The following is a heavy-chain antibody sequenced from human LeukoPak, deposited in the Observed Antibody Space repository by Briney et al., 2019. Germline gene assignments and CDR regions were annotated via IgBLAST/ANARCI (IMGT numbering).Heavy chain of an antibody. Sequence: GGSLRLSCAASGFTFSSYAMSWVRQAPGKGLEWVSAISGSGGSTYYADSVKGRFTISRDNSKNTLYLQMNSLRAEDTAVYYCAKGGRYSYGYMGYFDYWGQGTLVTVPS. CDR2: ISGSGGST. V-gene: IGHV3-23*01. CDR3: AKGGRYSYGYMGYFDY. D-gene: IGHD5-18*01. CDR1: GFTFSSYA. J-gene: IGHJ4*02.